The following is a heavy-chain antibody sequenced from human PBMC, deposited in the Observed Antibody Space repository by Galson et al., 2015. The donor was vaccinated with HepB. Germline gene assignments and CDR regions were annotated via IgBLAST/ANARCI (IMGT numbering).Heavy chain of an antibody. CDR2: IIPIFGTA. V-gene: IGHV1-69*13. J-gene: IGHJ6*03. D-gene: IGHD4-11*01. CDR3: ARCWGVPTVTTGYYYYYMDA. CDR1: GGTFSSYA. Sequence: SVKVSCKASGGTFSSYAISWVRQAPGQGLEWMGGIIPIFGTANYAQKFQGRVTITADESTSTAYMELSSLRSEDTAVYYCARCWGVPTVTTGYYYYYMDAWGKGTTVTVSS.